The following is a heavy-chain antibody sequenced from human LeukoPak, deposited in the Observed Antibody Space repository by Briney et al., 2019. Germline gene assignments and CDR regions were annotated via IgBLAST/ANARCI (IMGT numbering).Heavy chain of an antibody. V-gene: IGHV3-48*03. CDR2: ISSSGSSL. CDR1: GFSFDSYE. CDR3: ARQTAAATVHAFHI. J-gene: IGHJ3*02. D-gene: IGHD6-13*01. Sequence: GGSLRLSCAASGFSFDSYEMNWVRQAPGKGLEWVSYISSSGSSLDYADSVKGRFTISRDNAKNSLYLQMNSLRAEDTALYYCARQTAAATVHAFHIWGQGTVVTVSS.